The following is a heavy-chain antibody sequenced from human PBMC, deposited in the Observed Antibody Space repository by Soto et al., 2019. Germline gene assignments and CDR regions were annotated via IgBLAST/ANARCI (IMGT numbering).Heavy chain of an antibody. V-gene: IGHV1-18*01. D-gene: IGHD3-22*01. CDR1: GYAFSRFA. CDR3: ARNYYDNAPQTGLDV. CDR2: ISLYNEKT. J-gene: IGHJ4*02. Sequence: GASVKVSCKASGYAFSRFAISWVRQAPGQGLEWMGWISLYNEKTNYAQKFQGRVTMTADTSTSTAFMDLRRLTSDDTATYYCARNYYDNAPQTGLDVWGQGTLVTVSS.